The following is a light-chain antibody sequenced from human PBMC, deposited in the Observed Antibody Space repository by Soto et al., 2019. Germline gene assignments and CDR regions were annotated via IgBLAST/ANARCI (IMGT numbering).Light chain of an antibody. CDR1: QNVYNN. Sequence: EIVMTQSPATLSVSPGEGATLSCKASQNVYNNLVWYQQRPGQPPRLLIYDASTRATGISARFSGSGYGTEFTLTISSLQSEDFAVYFCQQCRNWPLTFGGGTKV. CDR3: QQCRNWPLT. CDR2: DAS. J-gene: IGKJ4*01. V-gene: IGKV3-15*01.